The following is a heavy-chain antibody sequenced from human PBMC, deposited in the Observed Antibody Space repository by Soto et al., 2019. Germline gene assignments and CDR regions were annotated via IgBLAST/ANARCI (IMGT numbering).Heavy chain of an antibody. D-gene: IGHD6-13*01. V-gene: IGHV4-4*02. CDR3: AREGTSSWKPIDY. J-gene: IGHJ4*02. Sequence: TLSLTCAVSGDSIIDANWWTWVRQSPEKGLEWIGEIYHSGSTKYNPSLKSRVTMSVNKSKTQFSLRLTSVTAADTALYYCAREGTSSWKPIDYWGQGIVVTVSS. CDR1: GDSIIDANW. CDR2: IYHSGST.